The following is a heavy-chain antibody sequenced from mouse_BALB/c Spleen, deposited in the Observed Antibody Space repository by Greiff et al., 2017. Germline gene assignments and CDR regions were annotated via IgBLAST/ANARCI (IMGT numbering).Heavy chain of an antibody. J-gene: IGHJ1*01. CDR2: IRNKANGYTT. Sequence: EVQRVESGGGLVQPGGSLRLSCATSGFTFTDYYMSWVRQPPGKALEWLGFIRNKANGYTTGYSASVKGRFTISRDNSQSILYLLMNTLRAEDSDTYFWAREGSYYIRPYWDFDDWGAGTTVTVSS. D-gene: IGHD2-12*01. CDR1: GFTFTDYY. V-gene: IGHV7-3*02. CDR3: AREGSYYIRPYWDFDD.